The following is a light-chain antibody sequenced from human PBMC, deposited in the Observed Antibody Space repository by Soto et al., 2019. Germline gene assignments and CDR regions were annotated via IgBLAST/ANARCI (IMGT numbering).Light chain of an antibody. J-gene: IGKJ1*01. V-gene: IGKV1-5*01. CDR2: DAS. CDR1: QSIGSR. Sequence: DIQMTQSPSTLSASVGDRVTITCRAGQSIGSRLAWYQQKPGKAPKLLIYDASSLESGVPSRFSGSGSGTEFSLTISSLQADDFATYCCQQYDSCKSFGQGTRWIS. CDR3: QQYDSCKS.